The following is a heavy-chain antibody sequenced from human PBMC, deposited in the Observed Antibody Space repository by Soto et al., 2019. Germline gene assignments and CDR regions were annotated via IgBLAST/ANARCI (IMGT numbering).Heavy chain of an antibody. CDR2: IVPIFNIT. D-gene: IGHD2-21*02. CDR3: TASEVRQYWYFNL. CDR1: GGTFNSYA. J-gene: IGHJ2*01. V-gene: IGHV1-69*01. Sequence: QVPLVQSGAEVKKSGSSVSVSCKPSGGTFNSYAFSWVRQAPGQGLEWMGGIVPIFNITNFAQKFQDRLTLFADESTATAYMQLGSLRSEDTAVFYCTASEVRQYWYFNLWGRGTQVTVSS.